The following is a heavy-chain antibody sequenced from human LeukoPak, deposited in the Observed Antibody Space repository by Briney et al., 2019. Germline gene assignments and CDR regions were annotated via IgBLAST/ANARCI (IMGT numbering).Heavy chain of an antibody. D-gene: IGHD5-18*01. V-gene: IGHV5-51*01. CDR1: GYSFTSYW. J-gene: IGHJ4*02. CDR3: ARHGVRGYTNGYFDY. Sequence: PGESLKISCKGSGYSFTSYWIGWVRQLPGKGLEWMGIIYPGDSDTRYSPSFQGQVTISADKSISTAYLQWSNLKASDTAMYYCARHGVRGYTNGYFDYWGQGTLVTVSS. CDR2: IYPGDSDT.